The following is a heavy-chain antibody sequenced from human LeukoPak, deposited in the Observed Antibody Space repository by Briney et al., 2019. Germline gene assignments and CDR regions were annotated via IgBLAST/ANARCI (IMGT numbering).Heavy chain of an antibody. CDR2: IIPILGIA. CDR3: ARLVVGSGYDLDY. V-gene: IGHV1-69*04. J-gene: IGHJ4*02. D-gene: IGHD5-12*01. CDR1: GFTFSSYA. Sequence: GGSLRLSCAASGFTFSSYAISWVRQAPGQGLEWMGRIIPILGIANYAQKFQGRVTITADKSTSTAYMELSSLRSEDTAVYYCARLVVGSGYDLDYWGQGTLVTVSS.